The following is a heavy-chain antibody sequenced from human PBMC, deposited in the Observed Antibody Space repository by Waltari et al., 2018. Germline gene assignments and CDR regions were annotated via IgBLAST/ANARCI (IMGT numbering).Heavy chain of an antibody. CDR2: ISSSSSYI. Sequence: EVQLVESGGGLVKPGGSPRLSCAASGFTFSSYSMNWVRQAPGKGLEWVSSISSSSSYIYYADSVKGRFTISRDNAKNSLYLQMNSLRAEDTAVYYCARSRNGANAFDIWGQGTMVTVSS. D-gene: IGHD2-8*01. CDR1: GFTFSSYS. J-gene: IGHJ3*02. V-gene: IGHV3-21*01. CDR3: ARSRNGANAFDI.